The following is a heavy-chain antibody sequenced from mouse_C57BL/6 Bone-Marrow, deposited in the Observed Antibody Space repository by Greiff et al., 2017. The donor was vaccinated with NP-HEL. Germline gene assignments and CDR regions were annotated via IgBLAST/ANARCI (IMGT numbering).Heavy chain of an antibody. CDR3: ARKNDYGSGHYWYFDD. Sequence: VQLQQSGPELVKPGASVKISCKASGYAFSSSWMNWVKQRPGKGLEWIGRIYPGDGDTNYNGKFKGKATLTADKSSSTAYMQLSSLTSEDSAVYFCARKNDYGSGHYWYFDDWGTGTTVTVSS. D-gene: IGHD1-1*01. V-gene: IGHV1-82*01. CDR1: GYAFSSSW. CDR2: IYPGDGDT. J-gene: IGHJ1*03.